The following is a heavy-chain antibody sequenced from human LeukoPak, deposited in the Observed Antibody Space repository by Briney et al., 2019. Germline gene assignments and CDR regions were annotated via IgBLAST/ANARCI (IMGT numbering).Heavy chain of an antibody. Sequence: PSETLSLTCAVYGGSFSGYYWSWIRQPPGKGLEWIGEINHSGSTNYNPSLKSRVTISVDTSKNQFSLKLSSVTAADTAVYYCARARYGPIYNWFDPWGQGTLVTVSS. D-gene: IGHD3-10*01. CDR2: INHSGST. CDR3: ARARYGPIYNWFDP. J-gene: IGHJ5*02. V-gene: IGHV4-34*01. CDR1: GGSFSGYY.